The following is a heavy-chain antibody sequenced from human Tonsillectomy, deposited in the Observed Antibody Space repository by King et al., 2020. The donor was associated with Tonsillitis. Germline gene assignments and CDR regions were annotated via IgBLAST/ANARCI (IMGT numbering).Heavy chain of an antibody. Sequence: QLQESGPGLVKPSETLSLSCTVSDGSISSSSYSWGWIRQPPGKGLEWIGSIYYGGSTFYDPSFQSRVTIFVDTSKNQFSLKLSSVTAADTAVYYCARRSNPDLFDSWGQGTLITVSS. D-gene: IGHD4-11*01. CDR3: ARRSNPDLFDS. J-gene: IGHJ4*02. CDR2: IYYGGST. CDR1: DGSISSSSYS. V-gene: IGHV4-39*01.